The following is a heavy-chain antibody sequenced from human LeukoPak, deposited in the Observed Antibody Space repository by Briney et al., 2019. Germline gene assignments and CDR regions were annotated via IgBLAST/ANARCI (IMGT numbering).Heavy chain of an antibody. Sequence: GESLKISCKGSGYSFTSYWIGWVRHMPGKGLEWMGIIYPGDSDTRYSPSFQGQVTISADKSISTAYLQWSSLKASDTAMYYCASYLRVLSSDGTFDAFDIWGQGTMVTVSS. CDR1: GYSFTSYW. V-gene: IGHV5-51*01. J-gene: IGHJ3*02. CDR3: ASYLRVLSSDGTFDAFDI. CDR2: IYPGDSDT. D-gene: IGHD6-19*01.